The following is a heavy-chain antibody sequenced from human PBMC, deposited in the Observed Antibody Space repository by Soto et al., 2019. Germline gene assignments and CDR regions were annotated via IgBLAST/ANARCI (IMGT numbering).Heavy chain of an antibody. Sequence: HPGGSLRLSCAAYVLTVSSYGMHWVRQAPGKGLEWVAVIWYDGSNKYYADSVKGRFTISRDNSKNTLYLQMNSLRAEDTAVYYCARDSGIYCSGGSCYNFDYWGQGTLVTVSS. V-gene: IGHV3-33*01. CDR1: VLTVSSYG. CDR2: IWYDGSNK. D-gene: IGHD2-15*01. CDR3: ARDSGIYCSGGSCYNFDY. J-gene: IGHJ4*02.